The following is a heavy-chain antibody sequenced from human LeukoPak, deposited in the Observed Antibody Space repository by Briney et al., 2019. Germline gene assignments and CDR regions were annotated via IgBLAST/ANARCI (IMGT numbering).Heavy chain of an antibody. D-gene: IGHD5-24*01. Sequence: PGGSLRLSCAASGFTFSSYWVHWVRQAPGKGLVWVSRINSDGISTSYPDSVKGRFTISRDNAKNTLYLQMNSLRAEDTAVYYCARGRDGYSDYWGQGTLVTVSS. CDR2: INSDGIST. CDR3: ARGRDGYSDY. V-gene: IGHV3-74*01. J-gene: IGHJ4*02. CDR1: GFTFSSYW.